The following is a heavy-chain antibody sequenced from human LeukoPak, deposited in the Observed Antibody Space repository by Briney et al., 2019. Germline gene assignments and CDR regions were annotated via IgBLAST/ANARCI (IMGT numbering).Heavy chain of an antibody. Sequence: GGSLRLSCAASGFTFTNFAMTWVRQAAGKGLEWVSAIRASDGSTFYAHSVKGRFTISRDSTKNTLYLQMNSLRAEDTAVYYCAKLTSGWFEDFWGQGTLVTVSS. CDR1: GFTFTNFA. D-gene: IGHD6-19*01. CDR3: AKLTSGWFEDF. J-gene: IGHJ4*02. CDR2: IRASDGST. V-gene: IGHV3-23*01.